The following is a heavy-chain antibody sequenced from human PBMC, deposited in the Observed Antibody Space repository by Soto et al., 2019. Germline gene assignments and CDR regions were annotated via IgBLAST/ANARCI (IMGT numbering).Heavy chain of an antibody. CDR2: IHSSGST. Sequence: QVQLQASGPGLVKPSETLSLTCTVSGASMNSYHWSWIRQPAGKGLEWIGHIHSSGSTNYNPSLTSRVPMSVDTSKNQFSLRLLSLTAADTAVYYCARDQGVAAAGITWFDPWGQGSLVTVSS. D-gene: IGHD6-13*01. CDR3: ARDQGVAAAGITWFDP. V-gene: IGHV4-4*07. CDR1: GASMNSYH. J-gene: IGHJ5*02.